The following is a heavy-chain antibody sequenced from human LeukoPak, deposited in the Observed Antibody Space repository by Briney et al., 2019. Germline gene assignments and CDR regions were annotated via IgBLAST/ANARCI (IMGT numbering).Heavy chain of an antibody. V-gene: IGHV3-30-3*01. D-gene: IGHD3-9*01. CDR1: GFTFSSYA. J-gene: IGHJ3*02. CDR3: ARVLRYFDWNDAFDI. CDR2: ISYDGSNK. Sequence: GSLRLSCAASGFTFSSYAMHWVRQAPGKGLEWVAVISYDGSNKYYADSVKGRFTISRDNSKNTLYLQMNSLRAEDTAVYYCARVLRYFDWNDAFDIWGQGTMVTVSS.